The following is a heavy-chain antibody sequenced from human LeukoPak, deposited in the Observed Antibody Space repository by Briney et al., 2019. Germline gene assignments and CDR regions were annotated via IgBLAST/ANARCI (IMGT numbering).Heavy chain of an antibody. CDR2: ISKNGDNT. D-gene: IGHD1/OR15-1a*01. V-gene: IGHV3-23*01. J-gene: IGHJ4*02. CDR1: IYTYSNFV. Sequence: PGVSLRLSCAACIYTYSNFVLNWVRQSPGKGLEGVTSISKNGDNTHYIDSVKRRFHIFRDNYRNTLFLQMSSLRVEDTAVYHCVKVSISDWNMFFDHWGAGSLVTVSS. CDR3: VKVSISDWNMFFDH.